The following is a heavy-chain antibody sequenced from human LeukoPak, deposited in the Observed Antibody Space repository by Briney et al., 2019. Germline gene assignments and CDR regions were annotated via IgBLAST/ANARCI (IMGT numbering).Heavy chain of an antibody. Sequence: ASVKASCKASGYTFTSYYMHWVRQAPGQGLEWMGIINPSGGSTSYAQKFQGRVTMTRDTSTSTVYMELSSLRSEDTAVYYCARVVISHYYFDYWGQGTLVTVSS. J-gene: IGHJ4*02. V-gene: IGHV1-46*01. D-gene: IGHD6-19*01. CDR3: ARVVISHYYFDY. CDR2: INPSGGST. CDR1: GYTFTSYY.